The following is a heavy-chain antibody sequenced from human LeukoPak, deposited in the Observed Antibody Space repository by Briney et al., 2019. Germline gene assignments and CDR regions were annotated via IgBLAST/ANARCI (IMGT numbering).Heavy chain of an antibody. CDR2: IRSKGYGGTT. J-gene: IGHJ6*02. D-gene: IGHD1-26*01. Sequence: PGGSLRLSCTASGFNFGGYAMSWVRQAPGKGLEWIGFIRSKGYGGTTEYAASVKGRFTTSRDDSKSIAYLHMDSLKTEDTAVYYCSREWGGELRPYYYYGMDVWGHGTTVTVSS. CDR1: GFNFGGYA. V-gene: IGHV3-49*04. CDR3: SREWGGELRPYYYYGMDV.